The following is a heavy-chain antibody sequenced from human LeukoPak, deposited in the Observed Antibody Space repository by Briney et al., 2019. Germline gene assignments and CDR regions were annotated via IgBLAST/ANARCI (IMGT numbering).Heavy chain of an antibody. CDR2: ISYDGSNK. J-gene: IGHJ3*02. Sequence: GRSLRLSCAASGFTFSSYAMHWVRQAPGKGLEWVAVISYDGSNKYYADSVKGRFTISRDNSKNTLYLQMNSLRAEDTAVYYCASCNGVCYTCAFDIWGQGTMVTVSS. D-gene: IGHD2-8*01. CDR1: GFTFSSYA. CDR3: ASCNGVCYTCAFDI. V-gene: IGHV3-30-3*01.